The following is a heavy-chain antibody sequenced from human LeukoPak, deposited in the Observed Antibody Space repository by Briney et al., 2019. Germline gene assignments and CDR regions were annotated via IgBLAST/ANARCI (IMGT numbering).Heavy chain of an antibody. CDR3: ARANSYGPGMDV. CDR2: IIPIFGIA. Sequence: SVKVSCKASGGTFSSYAIGWVRQAPGQGLEWMGRIIPIFGIANYAQKFQGRVTITADKSTSTAYMELSSLRSEDTAVYYCARANSYGPGMDVWGQGTTVTVSS. D-gene: IGHD5-18*01. V-gene: IGHV1-69*04. CDR1: GGTFSSYA. J-gene: IGHJ6*02.